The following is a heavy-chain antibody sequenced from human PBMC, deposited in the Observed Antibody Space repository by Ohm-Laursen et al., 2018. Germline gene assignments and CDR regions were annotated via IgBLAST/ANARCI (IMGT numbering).Heavy chain of an antibody. CDR3: AREGKYSGSYNRWFDP. J-gene: IGHJ5*02. Sequence: TLSLTCTVSGGSISRYYWSWIRQTPGKGLEWIGYIYYSGSTNYNPSLKSRVTISLDTSKNQFSLKLTSVTAADTAVYYCAREGKYSGSYNRWFDPWGQGTLVTVSS. D-gene: IGHD1-26*01. CDR2: IYYSGST. V-gene: IGHV4-59*01. CDR1: GGSISRYY.